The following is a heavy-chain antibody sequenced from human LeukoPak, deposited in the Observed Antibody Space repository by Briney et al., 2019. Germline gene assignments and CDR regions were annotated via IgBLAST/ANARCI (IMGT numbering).Heavy chain of an antibody. J-gene: IGHJ4*02. V-gene: IGHV4-34*01. D-gene: IGHD4-17*01. CDR1: GGSFSGYY. CDR3: ARGVGYGGNGDY. Sequence: PSETLSLTCAVYGGSFSGYYWSWIRQPPGKGLEWIGEINHSGSTNYNPSLKSRVTISVDTSKSQFSLKLSSVTAADTAVYYCARGVGYGGNGDYWGQGTLVTVSS. CDR2: INHSGST.